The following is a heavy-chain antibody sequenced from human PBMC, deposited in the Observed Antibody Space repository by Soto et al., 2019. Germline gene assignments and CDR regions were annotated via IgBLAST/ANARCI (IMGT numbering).Heavy chain of an antibody. CDR3: ARLGSSGWYQGSYFDY. CDR1: GGSITRNNHY. J-gene: IGHJ4*02. D-gene: IGHD6-19*01. Sequence: QLQLQELGPGLVKPSETLSLPCTVSGGSITRNNHYWGWIRQSPGKGLEWIGNILYSGSTNYNSSLKSRVTISVETSKNQISLKMSSVTAADTAVYYCARLGSSGWYQGSYFDYWGQGTLVTVSS. V-gene: IGHV4-39*01. CDR2: ILYSGST.